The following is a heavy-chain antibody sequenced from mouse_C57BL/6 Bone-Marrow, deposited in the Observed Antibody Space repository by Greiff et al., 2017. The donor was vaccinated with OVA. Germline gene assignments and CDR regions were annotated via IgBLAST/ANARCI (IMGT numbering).Heavy chain of an antibody. J-gene: IGHJ2*01. CDR2: IHPNSGST. CDR3: ARYGYYPFYY. V-gene: IGHV1-64*01. Sequence: QVQLQQSGAELVKPGASVKLSCKASGYTFTSYWMHWVKQRPGQGLEWIGMIHPNSGSTNYNEKFKSKATLTVDNSSSTAYMQLSSLTSEDSAVYYCARYGYYPFYYWGQGTTLTVSS. D-gene: IGHD2-3*01. CDR1: GYTFTSYW.